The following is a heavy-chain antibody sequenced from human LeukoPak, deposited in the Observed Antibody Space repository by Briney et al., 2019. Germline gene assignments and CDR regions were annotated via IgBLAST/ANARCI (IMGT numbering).Heavy chain of an antibody. J-gene: IGHJ4*02. CDR3: AKDIERWLVAYYFDY. CDR1: GFTFSSYA. CDR2: ISGSGGST. V-gene: IGHV3-23*01. Sequence: GGSLRLSCAASGFTFSSYAMSWVRQAPGKGLEWVSAISGSGGSTYYADSVKGRFTISRDNSKNTLYLQMNSLRAEDTAVYYCAKDIERWLVAYYFDYWGQGTLVTVSS. D-gene: IGHD6-19*01.